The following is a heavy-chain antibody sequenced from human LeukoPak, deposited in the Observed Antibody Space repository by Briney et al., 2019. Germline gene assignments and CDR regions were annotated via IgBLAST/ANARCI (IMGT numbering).Heavy chain of an antibody. Sequence: ASVKVSCKASGGTFSSYAISWVRQAPGQGLEWMGRIIPILGIANYAQKFQGRVTITADKSTSTAYMELSSPRSEDTAVYYCARGGYSYGYVLDYWGQGTLVTVSS. J-gene: IGHJ4*02. V-gene: IGHV1-69*04. D-gene: IGHD5-18*01. CDR3: ARGGYSYGYVLDY. CDR1: GGTFSSYA. CDR2: IIPILGIA.